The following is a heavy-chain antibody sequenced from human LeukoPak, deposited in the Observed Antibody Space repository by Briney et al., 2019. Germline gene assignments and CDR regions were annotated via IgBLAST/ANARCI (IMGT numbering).Heavy chain of an antibody. V-gene: IGHV3-74*01. J-gene: IGHJ4*02. D-gene: IGHD3-22*01. CDR1: GFTFRTYW. CDR3: AAFYYDPAY. CDR2: ISGDGRST. Sequence: GGSLRLSCAASGFTFRTYWMHWVRQAPGKGLIWVSRISGDGRSTSYADSVKGRLTISRDNAKNTLYLQMHSLRAEDTAVYYCAAFYYDPAYWGQGTLVTVSS.